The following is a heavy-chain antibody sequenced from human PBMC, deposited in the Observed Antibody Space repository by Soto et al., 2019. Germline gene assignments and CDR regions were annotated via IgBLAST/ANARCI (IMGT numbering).Heavy chain of an antibody. CDR3: AADLVHVEMATIGGLGAFDI. J-gene: IGHJ3*02. V-gene: IGHV1-58*01. CDR1: GFTFTSSA. D-gene: IGHD5-12*01. CDR2: IAVGSGNT. Sequence: SVKVSCKASGFTFTSSAVQWVRQARGQRLEWIGWIAVGSGNTNYAQKFQERVTITRDMSTSTAYMELSSLRSEDTAVYYCAADLVHVEMATIGGLGAFDIWGQGTMVTVSS.